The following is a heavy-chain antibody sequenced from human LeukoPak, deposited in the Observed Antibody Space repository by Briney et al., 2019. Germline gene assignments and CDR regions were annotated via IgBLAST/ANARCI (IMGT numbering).Heavy chain of an antibody. Sequence: PGGSLRLSCAASGFTFSSYSMNWVRQAPGKGLEWVSVIYSGGSTYYADSVKGRFTISRDNAKNSLYLQMNSLRAEDTAVYYCARDRAVAGIDYWGQGTLVTVSS. D-gene: IGHD6-19*01. CDR1: GFTFSSYS. J-gene: IGHJ4*02. V-gene: IGHV3-66*01. CDR3: ARDRAVAGIDY. CDR2: IYSGGST.